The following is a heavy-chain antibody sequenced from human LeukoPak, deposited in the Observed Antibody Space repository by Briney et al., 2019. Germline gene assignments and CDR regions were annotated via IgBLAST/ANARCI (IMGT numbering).Heavy chain of an antibody. CDR1: GFTFSSYA. Sequence: GGSLRLSCAASGFTFSSYAMSWVRQAPGKGLEWVSGISGSGGSTYYAGSVKGRFTISRDNSKNTLYLQMNSLRAEDTAVYYCAKDGVTMVRGVISRSDYWGQGTLVTVSS. V-gene: IGHV3-23*01. J-gene: IGHJ4*02. CDR3: AKDGVTMVRGVISRSDY. D-gene: IGHD3-10*01. CDR2: ISGSGGST.